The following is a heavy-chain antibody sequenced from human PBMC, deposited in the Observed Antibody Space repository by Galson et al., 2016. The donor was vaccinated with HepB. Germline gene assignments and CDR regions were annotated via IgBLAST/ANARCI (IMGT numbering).Heavy chain of an antibody. Sequence: SLRLSCAASGFTFSSYALSWVRQAPGKGLEWVSSVSDDGGITYYADSMKGRFTISRDNFKNTLYLQMNSLRVDDTALYYCAKCGVAAVGARLLTSYGAVDVWGQGTTVTVSS. D-gene: IGHD2-15*01. J-gene: IGHJ6*02. CDR2: VSDDGGIT. V-gene: IGHV3-23*01. CDR3: AKCGVAAVGARLLTSYGAVDV. CDR1: GFTFSSYA.